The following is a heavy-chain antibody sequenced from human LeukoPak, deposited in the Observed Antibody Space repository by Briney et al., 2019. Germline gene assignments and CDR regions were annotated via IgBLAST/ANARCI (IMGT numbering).Heavy chain of an antibody. Sequence: GGSLRLSCAASGFTFEDYAMHWVRQAPGKSLEWLAVISYGGDNQYYADSVKGRFTISRDNSKNTVHLQMNSLRVEDTAVYFCAREVAGRIEYWGQGALVTVSS. V-gene: IGHV3-30*04. CDR1: GFTFEDYA. CDR3: AREVAGRIEY. CDR2: ISYGGDNQ. D-gene: IGHD6-19*01. J-gene: IGHJ4*02.